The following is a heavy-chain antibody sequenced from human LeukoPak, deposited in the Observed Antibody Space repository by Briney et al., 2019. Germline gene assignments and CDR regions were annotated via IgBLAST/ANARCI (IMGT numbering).Heavy chain of an antibody. J-gene: IGHJ2*01. CDR1: GFTFSSYG. CDR2: ISYDGSNK. CDR3: AKDIVGFLTAAGSSIFDL. V-gene: IGHV3-30*18. D-gene: IGHD6-6*01. Sequence: GGSLRLSCAASGFTFSSYGMHWVRQAPGKGLEWVAVISYDGSNKYHADSVKGRFTISRDNSKNTLYLQMNSLRPEDTALYYCAKDIVGFLTAAGSSIFDLWGRGTLVTVSS.